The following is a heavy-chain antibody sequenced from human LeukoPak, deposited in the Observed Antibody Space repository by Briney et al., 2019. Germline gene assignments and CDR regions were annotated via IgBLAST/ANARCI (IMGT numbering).Heavy chain of an antibody. V-gene: IGHV3-11*04. D-gene: IGHD3-22*01. CDR1: GFTFSDYY. CDR2: ISSSGSTI. Sequence: GGSLRLSCAASGFTFSDYYMNWVRQAPGKGLEWVSYISSSGSTIYYADSVKGRFTISRDNAKNSLYLQMNSLRAEDTAVYYCASAYYYDSSGYLDYWGQGTLVTVSS. J-gene: IGHJ4*02. CDR3: ASAYYYDSSGYLDY.